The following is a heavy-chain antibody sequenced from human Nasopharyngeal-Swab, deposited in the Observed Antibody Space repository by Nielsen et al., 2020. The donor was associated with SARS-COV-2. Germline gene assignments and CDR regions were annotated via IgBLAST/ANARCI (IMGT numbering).Heavy chain of an antibody. CDR3: ATAPLGFLEWSTTINWFDP. CDR2: INPSGGST. V-gene: IGHV1-46*01. CDR1: GYTFSSYY. J-gene: IGHJ5*02. D-gene: IGHD3-3*01. Sequence: ASVKVSCKASGYTFSSYYMHWVRQAPGQGLEWMGIINPSGGSTTYAQKFQGRVTMTRDTSTDTAYMELSSLRSEDTAVYYCATAPLGFLEWSTTINWFDPWGQGTLVTVSS.